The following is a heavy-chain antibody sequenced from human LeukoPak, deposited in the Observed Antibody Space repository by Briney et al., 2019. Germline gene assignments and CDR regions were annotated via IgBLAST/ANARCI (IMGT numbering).Heavy chain of an antibody. CDR1: RFTFSTYG. Sequence: RGSLRLSWAASRFTFSTYGMHWVRQAPRKGLELETYIQYDGTYKHYAESVQSRFTISSDNSRNTLYLQMNSLRAEDTAVYYCARELGGYQLIKNFDYWGQGTLVIVSS. J-gene: IGHJ4*02. D-gene: IGHD2-2*01. CDR3: ARELGGYQLIKNFDY. V-gene: IGHV3-30*02. CDR2: IQYDGTYK.